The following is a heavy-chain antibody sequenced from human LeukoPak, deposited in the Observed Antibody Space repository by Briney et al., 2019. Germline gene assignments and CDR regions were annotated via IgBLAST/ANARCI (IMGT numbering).Heavy chain of an antibody. J-gene: IGHJ4*02. D-gene: IGHD6-19*01. V-gene: IGHV3-23*01. CDR3: AKDGGGWYTSGWYYFDY. CDR1: GFTFSSYA. CDR2: ISGSGGST. Sequence: GESLRLSCAASGFTFSSYAMSWVRQAPGKGLEWVSAISGSGGSTYYADSVKGRFTISRDNSKNTLYLQMNSLRAEDTAVYYCAKDGGGWYTSGWYYFDYWGQGTLVTVSS.